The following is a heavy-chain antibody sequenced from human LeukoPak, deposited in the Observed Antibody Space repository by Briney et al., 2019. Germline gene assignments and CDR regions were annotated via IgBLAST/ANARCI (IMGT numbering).Heavy chain of an antibody. V-gene: IGHV1-2*02. CDR3: ASADYYDSSGYLH. Sequence: ASVKVSCKASGYTFTGYYMHWVRQAPGQGLEWMGWINPNSGGTNYAQKFQGRVTMTRDTSISTAYMELSSLRSEDTAVYYCASADYYDSSGYLHWGQGTLVTVSS. J-gene: IGHJ4*02. D-gene: IGHD3-22*01. CDR1: GYTFTGYY. CDR2: INPNSGGT.